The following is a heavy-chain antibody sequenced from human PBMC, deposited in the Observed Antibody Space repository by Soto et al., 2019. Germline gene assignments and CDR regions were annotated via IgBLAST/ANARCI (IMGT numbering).Heavy chain of an antibody. J-gene: IGHJ4*02. Sequence: QVQLVQSGAEVKKPGASVKVSCKASGYTFTNYGISWVRQAPGQGLEWMGWISAFNGTTNYAQNFQDRVTMTTDTTTDTASMELRSLTSDDTAMYYCARDRSSPSQWGQGTLVTVSS. D-gene: IGHD2-2*01. CDR1: GYTFTNYG. CDR2: ISAFNGTT. CDR3: ARDRSSPSQ. V-gene: IGHV1-18*01.